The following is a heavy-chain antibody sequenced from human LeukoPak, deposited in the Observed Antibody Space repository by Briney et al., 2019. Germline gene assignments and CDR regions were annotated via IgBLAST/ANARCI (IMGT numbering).Heavy chain of an antibody. V-gene: IGHV1-2*02. CDR2: INPNSGGT. D-gene: IGHD3-22*01. CDR3: ARDSLAGYDSSGYYKGWAWFDP. CDR1: GYTFTGYY. Sequence: GASVKVSCKASGYTFTGYYMHWVRQAPGQGLEWMGWINPNSGGTNYAQKFQGRVTMTRDTSISTAYMELSRLRSDDTAVYYCARDSLAGYDSSGYYKGWAWFDPWGQGTLVTVSS. J-gene: IGHJ5*02.